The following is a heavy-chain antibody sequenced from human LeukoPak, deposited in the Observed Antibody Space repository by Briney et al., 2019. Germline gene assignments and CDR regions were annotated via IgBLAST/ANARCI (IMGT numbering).Heavy chain of an antibody. CDR2: ISGSDGST. Sequence: RGGSLRLSCAASGFTFSSYAMAWVRQAPDKGLEWVSAISGSDGSTYYADSVKGRFTISRDDSQNTLYLQMYSLSAEDTAVYYCAKVETSGGANWYALDYWGQGTLVTVSS. CDR1: GFTFSSYA. CDR3: AKVETSGGANWYALDY. D-gene: IGHD2-8*02. V-gene: IGHV3-23*01. J-gene: IGHJ4*02.